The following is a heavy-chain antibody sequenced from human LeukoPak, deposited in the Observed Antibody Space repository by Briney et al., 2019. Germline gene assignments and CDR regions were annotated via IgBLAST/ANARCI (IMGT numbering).Heavy chain of an antibody. CDR1: GYTFTSYY. V-gene: IGHV1-46*01. CDR3: ARGPLPYYYDSSGYYYVPYGMDV. Sequence: ASVKVSCTASGYTFTSYYMHWVRQAPGQGLEWMGIINPSGGSTSYAQKFQGRVTMTRDTSISTAYMELSRLRSDDTAVYYCARGPLPYYYDSSGYYYVPYGMDVWGQGTTVTVSS. D-gene: IGHD3-22*01. CDR2: INPSGGST. J-gene: IGHJ6*02.